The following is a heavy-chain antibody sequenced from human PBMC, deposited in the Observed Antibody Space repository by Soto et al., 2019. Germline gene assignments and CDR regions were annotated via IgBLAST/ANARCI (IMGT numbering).Heavy chain of an antibody. J-gene: IGHJ3*02. CDR1: GFTFSSYA. Sequence: PGGSLRLSCAASGFTFSSYAMSWVRQAPGKGLEWVSAISGSGGSTYYADSVKGRFTISRDNSKNTLYLQMNSLRAEDTAVYYCAKAQIPILGATTVAFDIWGQGTMVTVSS. CDR2: ISGSGGST. V-gene: IGHV3-23*01. D-gene: IGHD1-26*01. CDR3: AKAQIPILGATTVAFDI.